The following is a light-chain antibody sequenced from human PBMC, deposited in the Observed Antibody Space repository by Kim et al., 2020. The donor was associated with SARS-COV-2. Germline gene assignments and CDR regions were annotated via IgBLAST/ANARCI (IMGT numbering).Light chain of an antibody. CDR3: QQSYITPFT. Sequence: ASGGDRVTITCRTTQSITSHLDWYQQKPGRAPKLLISAASTLQGGVPSRFSGSGSETDFTLTISSLQPEDFATYFCQQSYITPFTFGPGTKVDIK. J-gene: IGKJ3*01. CDR2: AAS. CDR1: QSITSH. V-gene: IGKV1-39*01.